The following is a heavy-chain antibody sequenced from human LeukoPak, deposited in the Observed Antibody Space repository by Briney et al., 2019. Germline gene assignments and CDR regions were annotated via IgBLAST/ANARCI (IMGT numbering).Heavy chain of an antibody. V-gene: IGHV1-18*01. J-gene: IGHJ4*02. CDR1: GYTFTSYG. CDR3: ARDTDGCSGGNCYNPSGY. Sequence: ASVKVSCKASGYTFTSYGISWVRQAPGQGLEWMGWISAYNGNTNYAQKLRDRVTMTTDTSTGTAYMELRDLRSDDTALYYCARDTDGCSGGNCYNPSGYWGQGTLVTVSS. CDR2: ISAYNGNT. D-gene: IGHD2-15*01.